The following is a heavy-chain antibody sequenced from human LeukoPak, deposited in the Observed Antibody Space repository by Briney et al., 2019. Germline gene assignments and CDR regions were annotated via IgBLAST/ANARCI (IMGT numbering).Heavy chain of an antibody. J-gene: IGHJ4*02. V-gene: IGHV1-18*01. CDR1: GYTFTSYG. Sequence: GASVKVSCKASGYTFTSYGISWVRQAPGEGLEWMGWISAYNGNTNYAQKLQGRVTMTTDTSTSTAYMELRSLRSDDTAVYYCARDVRYFDWFSRIDYWGQGTLVTVSS. D-gene: IGHD3-9*01. CDR2: ISAYNGNT. CDR3: ARDVRYFDWFSRIDY.